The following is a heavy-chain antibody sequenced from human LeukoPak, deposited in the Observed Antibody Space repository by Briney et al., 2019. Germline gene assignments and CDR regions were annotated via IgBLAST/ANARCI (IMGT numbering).Heavy chain of an antibody. CDR1: GYTFTNYY. D-gene: IGHD2-8*01. CDR2: INPGGSST. CDR3: AGGTTNTKGAFDM. J-gene: IGHJ3*02. Sequence: ASVKVSCKASGYTFTNYYVHWVRQAPGQGLEWMGIINPGGSSTSYAQKFQGRVTMTRDTPTSTVYMELSSLRSEDTAVYYCAGGTTNTKGAFDMWGQGTMVTVSS. V-gene: IGHV1-46*01.